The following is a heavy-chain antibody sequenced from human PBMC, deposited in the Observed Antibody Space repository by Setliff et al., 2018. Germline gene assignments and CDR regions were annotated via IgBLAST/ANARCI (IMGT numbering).Heavy chain of an antibody. CDR1: GGSISGYY. Sequence: KTSETLSLTCSVSGGSISGYYWNWLRQTPGKGLEWVGHIYYNGDTKYNPSLQSRVTMSVDTSKNQFSLKLTSVTAAGTAVYYCVRGGSSVWAWYFDLWGRGTLVTVSS. CDR3: VRGGSSVWAWYFDL. J-gene: IGHJ2*01. CDR2: IYYNGDT. V-gene: IGHV4-59*01. D-gene: IGHD3-16*01.